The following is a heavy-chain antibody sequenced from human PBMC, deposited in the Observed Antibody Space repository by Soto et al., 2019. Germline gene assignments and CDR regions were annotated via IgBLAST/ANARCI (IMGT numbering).Heavy chain of an antibody. CDR2: INGRGST. Sequence: SETLSLTCAVYGGSFSGDYWSWIRQPPGKGLEWIGEINGRGSTKYNPSLKSRVTMSVDPSKNQFSLKLTSVTAADTAVYYCARQGDSTMAIFDHWGQGGLVTVSS. CDR3: ARQGDSTMAIFDH. J-gene: IGHJ4*02. V-gene: IGHV4-34*01. CDR1: GGSFSGDY. D-gene: IGHD3-10*01.